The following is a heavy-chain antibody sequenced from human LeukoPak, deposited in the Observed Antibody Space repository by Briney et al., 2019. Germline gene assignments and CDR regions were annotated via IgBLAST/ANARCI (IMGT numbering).Heavy chain of an antibody. V-gene: IGHV3-74*01. CDR2: IDGDGSNT. D-gene: IGHD3-10*01. Sequence: PGGSLRLSCAASGFTFSGYWMHWVRQPPGKGLLWVSRIDGDGSNTNYADSVKGRLTISRDNAKNTLYLQVNNLRVEDTAVYYCARDPRNLGLDPWGQGTLVTVSS. J-gene: IGHJ5*02. CDR1: GFTFSGYW. CDR3: ARDPRNLGLDP.